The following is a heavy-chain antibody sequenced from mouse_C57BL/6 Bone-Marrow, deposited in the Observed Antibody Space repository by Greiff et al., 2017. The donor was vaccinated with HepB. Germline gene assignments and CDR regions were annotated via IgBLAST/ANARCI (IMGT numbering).Heavy chain of an antibody. J-gene: IGHJ3*01. V-gene: IGHV1-81*01. Sequence: VMLVESGAELARPGASVKLSCKASGYTFTSYGISWVKQRTGQGLEWIGEIYPRSGNTYYNEKFKGKATLTADKSSSTAYMELRSLTSEDSAVYFCARRGITGAWFAYWGQGTLVTVSA. CDR1: GYTFTSYG. CDR3: ARRGITGAWFAY. CDR2: IYPRSGNT. D-gene: IGHD1-3*01.